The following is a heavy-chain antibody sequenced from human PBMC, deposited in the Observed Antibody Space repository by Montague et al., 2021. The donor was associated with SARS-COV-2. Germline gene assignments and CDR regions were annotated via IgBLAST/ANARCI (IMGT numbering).Heavy chain of an antibody. J-gene: IGHJ4*02. CDR2: IYYSGST. CDR1: GGSISSRSYY. Sequence: SETLSLTCSVSGGSISSRSYYWGWIRQPPGKGLEWIGSIYYSGSTYYNPSLKSRVTISVDTSKNQFSLKLSSVTAADTAVYYCASLVRAQVYYFDYWGQGTLVTVSS. CDR3: ASLVRAQVYYFDY. V-gene: IGHV4-39*01. D-gene: IGHD3-10*01.